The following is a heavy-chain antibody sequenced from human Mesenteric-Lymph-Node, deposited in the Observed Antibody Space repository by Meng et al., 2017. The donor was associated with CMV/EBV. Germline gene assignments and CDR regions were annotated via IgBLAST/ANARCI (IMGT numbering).Heavy chain of an antibody. Sequence: ASVKVSCKASGYTFTRIGITWVRQVPGQGLEWMGWINPNSGDTNCAQKFQGRVTMTRDTSISTAYMELNRLSSDDTAVYYCAPRDTGSFDYWGQGTLVTVSS. D-gene: IGHD2-8*02. J-gene: IGHJ4*02. CDR2: INPNSGDT. CDR3: APRDTGSFDY. V-gene: IGHV1-2*02. CDR1: GYTFTRIG.